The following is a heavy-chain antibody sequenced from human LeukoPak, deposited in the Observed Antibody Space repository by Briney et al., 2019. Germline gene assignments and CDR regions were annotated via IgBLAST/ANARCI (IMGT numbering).Heavy chain of an antibody. CDR2: ISWNSGSI. V-gene: IGHV3-9*01. J-gene: IGHJ4*02. D-gene: IGHD3-22*01. CDR3: AKAHSSGYWGFFDY. Sequence: GGSLRLSCAASGFTFSNYAMSWVRQAPGKGLEGVSGISWNSGSIGYTDSVKGRFTISRDNDKNSLYLQMNSLRAEDTALYYCAKAHSSGYWGFFDYWGQGTLVTVSS. CDR1: GFTFSNYA.